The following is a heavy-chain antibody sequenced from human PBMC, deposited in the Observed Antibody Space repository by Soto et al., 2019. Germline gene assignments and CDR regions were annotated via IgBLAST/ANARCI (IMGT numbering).Heavy chain of an antibody. V-gene: IGHV1-3*01. CDR1: GYAFKDYA. CDR2: INSGNGHT. CDR3: TGGRWVDTTADYSLEN. Sequence: QVQLVQSGCEAKKPGASVQVSCRASGYAFKDYAVYWVRQAPGQRLEWLGWINSGNGHTKYSQQFQGRVTIARDTSASTAYMALSSLRYEDTAMYFCTGGRWVDTTADYSLENWGQGTLVTVSS. J-gene: IGHJ4*02. D-gene: IGHD5-18*01.